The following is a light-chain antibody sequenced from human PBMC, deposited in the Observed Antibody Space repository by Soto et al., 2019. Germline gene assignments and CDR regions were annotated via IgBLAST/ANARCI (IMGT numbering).Light chain of an antibody. CDR2: EGS. Sequence: QSALTQPASVSGSPGQSITISCTRTSSDIGSYVSWYQQHPGKAPKLMIYEGSKWPSGVSNRFAGSKSGNTASLTISGLQAEDEADYYCCSYVGSSTGVFGGGTKLTVL. V-gene: IGLV2-23*01. CDR1: SSDIGSY. CDR3: CSYVGSSTGV. J-gene: IGLJ3*02.